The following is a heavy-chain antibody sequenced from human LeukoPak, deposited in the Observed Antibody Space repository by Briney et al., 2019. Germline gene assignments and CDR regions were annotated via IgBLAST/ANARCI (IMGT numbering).Heavy chain of an antibody. J-gene: IGHJ6*02. CDR2: INPSGGST. Sequence: ASVTVSCKASGYTFTSYYMHWVRQAPGQGLEWMGIINPSGGSTSYAQKFQGRVTMTRDTSTSTVYMELSSLRSEDTAVYYCARDRDKLLWFGELSLYYGMDVWGQGTTVTVSS. V-gene: IGHV1-46*01. CDR1: GYTFTSYY. D-gene: IGHD3-10*01. CDR3: ARDRDKLLWFGELSLYYGMDV.